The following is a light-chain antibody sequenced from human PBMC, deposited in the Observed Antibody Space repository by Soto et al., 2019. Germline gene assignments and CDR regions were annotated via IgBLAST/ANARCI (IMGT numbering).Light chain of an antibody. V-gene: IGKV3-15*01. CDR1: HSVTTY. CDR2: AAS. J-gene: IGKJ1*01. Sequence: MMKQPQTTLSVSRGERASLSCRASHSVTTYLAWYQQKPGQGPRLLIYAASTRATGIPARFSGSGSGTEFSLTISSLQSEDFAVYYCQQYINWPRTFGQGTKVDIK. CDR3: QQYINWPRT.